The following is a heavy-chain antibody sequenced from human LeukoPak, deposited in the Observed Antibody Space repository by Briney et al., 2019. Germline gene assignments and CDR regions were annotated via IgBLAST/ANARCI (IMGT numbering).Heavy chain of an antibody. CDR1: GFTFSSYG. V-gene: IGHV3-30*18. J-gene: IGHJ5*02. CDR2: ISYDGSNK. Sequence: GGSLRLSCAASGFTFSSYGMHWVRQAPGKGLEWVAVISYDGSNKYYADSVKGRFTISRDNSKSTLYLQMNSLRAEDTAVYYCAKNFDSSGYYGAYNWFDPWGQGTLVTVSS. CDR3: AKNFDSSGYYGAYNWFDP. D-gene: IGHD3-22*01.